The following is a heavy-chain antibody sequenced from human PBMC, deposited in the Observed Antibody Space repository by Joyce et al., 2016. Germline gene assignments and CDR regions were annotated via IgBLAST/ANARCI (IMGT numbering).Heavy chain of an antibody. CDR3: ARCSGEPCVFVDY. Sequence: KLQGRVTMTTDTSTTTAYMEVRSLRSDDTAVYYCARCSGEPCVFVDYWGQGTLVTVSS. V-gene: IGHV1-18*01. D-gene: IGHD6-25*01. J-gene: IGHJ4*02.